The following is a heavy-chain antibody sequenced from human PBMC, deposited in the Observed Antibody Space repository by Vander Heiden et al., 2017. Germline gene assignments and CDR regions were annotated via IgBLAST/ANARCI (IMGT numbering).Heavy chain of an antibody. J-gene: IGHJ3*02. CDR2: ISGSGRST. D-gene: IGHD6-19*01. Sequence: EVQLLESGGGLVQHGGSLRLSCSASGFSFRSYPMIWLRQAPGKGLEWVSAISGSGRSTYYADSVKGRFTISRDNSKNTLYLQMNSLRAEDTAVYYCVRKGRQWRLEGAFDIWGQGTMVTVSS. V-gene: IGHV3-23*01. CDR1: GFSFRSYP. CDR3: VRKGRQWRLEGAFDI.